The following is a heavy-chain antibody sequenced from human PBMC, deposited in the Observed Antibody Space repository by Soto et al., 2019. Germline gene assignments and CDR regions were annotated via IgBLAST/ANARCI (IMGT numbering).Heavy chain of an antibody. CDR1: GGSISGYY. J-gene: IGHJ4*02. D-gene: IGHD2-2*01. V-gene: IGHV4-4*07. CDR2: IYFAGST. CDR3: ARGGGSTVDH. Sequence: QVQLQESGPGLVKPSETLSLTCTVSGGSISGYYWSWIRQPAGKGLEWIGRIYFAGSTNYNPSLKSRVTMSVDTSKNQFSLTLTSVTDADTAVYYCARGGGSTVDHWGQGTLVTVSS.